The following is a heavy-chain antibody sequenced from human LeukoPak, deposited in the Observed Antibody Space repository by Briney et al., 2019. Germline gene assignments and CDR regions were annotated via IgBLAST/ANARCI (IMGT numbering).Heavy chain of an antibody. V-gene: IGHV3-21*01. CDR2: ISSSSSYI. J-gene: IGHJ4*02. D-gene: IGHD1-26*01. CDR1: GFTFSSYS. Sequence: GGSLILSCAASGFTFSSYSMNWVRQAPGEGLEWVSSISSSSSYIYYADSVKGRFTISRDNAKNSLYLQMNSLRAEDTAVYYCARDSGSYQAFDYWGQGTLVTVSS. CDR3: ARDSGSYQAFDY.